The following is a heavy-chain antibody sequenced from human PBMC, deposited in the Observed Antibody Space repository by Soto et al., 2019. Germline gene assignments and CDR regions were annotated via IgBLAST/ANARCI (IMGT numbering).Heavy chain of an antibody. CDR3: ARVWGGAFDI. V-gene: IGHV4-59*01. D-gene: IGHD3-10*01. CDR1: GGSISSYY. J-gene: IGHJ3*02. CDR2: IYYGGST. Sequence: QVQLQESGPGLVKPSETLSLTCTVSGGSISSYYWSWIRQPPGKGLEWIGYIYYGGSTNYNPTLKSRDTISVDTSKNQYSLKLSSVTAADTAGYYCARVWGGAFDIWGQGTMVTVSS.